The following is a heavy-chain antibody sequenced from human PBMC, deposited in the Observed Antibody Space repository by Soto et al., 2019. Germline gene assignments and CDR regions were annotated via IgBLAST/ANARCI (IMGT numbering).Heavy chain of an antibody. D-gene: IGHD3-10*01. CDR3: ARIGRSAAVSGRFLVY. CDR1: GYTFISYG. V-gene: IGHV1-18*01. CDR2: ISAYNGKT. Sequence: QVQLVQSGAEVKKPGASGKVSCKASGYTFISYGISWVRQAPGQGLEWMGWISAYNGKTHYAQKFQGRFTMTTDKSTSTAYMELSSLRSDDTAVYYCARIGRSAAVSGRFLVYWGQGTLVTVSS. J-gene: IGHJ4*02.